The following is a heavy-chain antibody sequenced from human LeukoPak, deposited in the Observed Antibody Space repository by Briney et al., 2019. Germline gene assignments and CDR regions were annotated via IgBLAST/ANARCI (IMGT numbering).Heavy chain of an antibody. Sequence: GGSLRLSCAASGFTVSSNYMSWVRQAPGKGLEWVSVIYSGGSTYYADSVKGRFTISRDNSKNTLYLQMNSLRAEDTAVYYCARSDCSSTSCSSYYYYYMDAWGKGTTVTVSS. CDR3: ARSDCSSTSCSSYYYYYMDA. D-gene: IGHD2-2*01. CDR2: IYSGGST. CDR1: GFTVSSNY. J-gene: IGHJ6*03. V-gene: IGHV3-53*01.